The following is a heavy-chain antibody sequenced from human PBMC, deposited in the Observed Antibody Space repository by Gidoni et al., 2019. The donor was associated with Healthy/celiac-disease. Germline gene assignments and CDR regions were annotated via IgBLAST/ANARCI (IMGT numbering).Heavy chain of an antibody. CDR3: ARVGGYCSSTSCYYGPNFDY. CDR1: GFTFDDYG. J-gene: IGHJ4*02. Sequence: EVQLVESGGGVVRPGGSLRLSCAASGFTFDDYGMSWVRQAPGKGLEWVSGINWNGGSTGYADSVKGRFTISRDNAKDSLYLQMNSLRAEDTALYYCARVGGYCSSTSCYYGPNFDYWGQGTLVTVSS. CDR2: INWNGGST. V-gene: IGHV3-20*04. D-gene: IGHD2-2*01.